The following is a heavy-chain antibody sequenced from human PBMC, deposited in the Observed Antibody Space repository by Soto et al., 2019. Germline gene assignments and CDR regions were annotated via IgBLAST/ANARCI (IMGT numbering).Heavy chain of an antibody. CDR3: AGREYMERQWLLDYYYGMDV. CDR2: IIPIFGTA. J-gene: IGHJ6*02. Sequence: GASVKVSCKASGGTFSSYAISWVRQAPGQGLEWMGGIIPIFGTANYAQKFQGRVTITADESTSTAYMELSSLRSEDTAVYYCAGREYMERQWLLDYYYGMDVWGQGTTVTVSS. CDR1: GGTFSSYA. V-gene: IGHV1-69*13. D-gene: IGHD6-19*01.